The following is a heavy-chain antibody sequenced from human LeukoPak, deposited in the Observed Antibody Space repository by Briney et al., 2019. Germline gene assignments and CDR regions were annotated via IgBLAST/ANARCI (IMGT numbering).Heavy chain of an antibody. CDR2: INHSGST. CDR1: GGSFSGYY. Sequence: SETLSPPCAVYGGSFSGYYWSWIRQPPGKGLEWIGEINHSGSTNYNPSLKSRVTISVDTSKNQFSLKLSSVTAADTAVYYCARGLGNSAYDSSGYYRFGYYYYGMDVWGQGTTVTVSS. V-gene: IGHV4-34*01. D-gene: IGHD3-22*01. J-gene: IGHJ6*02. CDR3: ARGLGNSAYDSSGYYRFGYYYYGMDV.